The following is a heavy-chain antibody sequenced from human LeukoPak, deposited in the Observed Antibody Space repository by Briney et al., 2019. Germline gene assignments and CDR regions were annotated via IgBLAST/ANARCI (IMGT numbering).Heavy chain of an antibody. V-gene: IGHV4-59*12. CDR2: IYYSGST. J-gene: IGHJ4*02. D-gene: IGHD3-16*02. CDR3: AREGDRYDYVWGSYHTHTYHFDY. Sequence: SETLSLTCTVSGGSISSYYWSWIRQPPGKGLEWIGYIYYSGSTNYNPSLKSRVTISVDTSKNQFSLKLSSVTPEDTAVYYCAREGDRYDYVWGSYHTHTYHFDYWGQGTLVTVSS. CDR1: GGSISSYY.